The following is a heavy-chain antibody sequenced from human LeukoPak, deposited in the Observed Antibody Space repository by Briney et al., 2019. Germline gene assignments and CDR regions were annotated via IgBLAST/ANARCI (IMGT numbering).Heavy chain of an antibody. D-gene: IGHD6-19*01. CDR1: GFTFSSYW. V-gene: IGHV3-74*01. Sequence: GGSLRLSCAAAGFTFSSYWMHWVRQAPGKGLVWVSRINSDGSSTSYADSVKGRFIISRDNAKNTLYLQMNSLRAEDTAVYYCASGYSSSNPEFDYWGQGTLVTVSS. J-gene: IGHJ4*02. CDR2: INSDGSST. CDR3: ASGYSSSNPEFDY.